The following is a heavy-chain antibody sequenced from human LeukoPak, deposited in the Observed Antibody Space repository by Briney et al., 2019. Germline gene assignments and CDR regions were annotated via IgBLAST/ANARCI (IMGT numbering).Heavy chain of an antibody. CDR1: GYTFTSYG. CDR3: ARVFGLHPGIDWFDP. J-gene: IGHJ5*02. Sequence: ASVKVSCKASGYTFTSYGISWVRQAPGQGLEWMGWISAYNGNTNYAQKLQGRVTMTTDTSTSTAYMELRSLRSDDTAVYCCARVFGLHPGIDWFDPWGQGTLVTVSS. CDR2: ISAYNGNT. V-gene: IGHV1-18*01. D-gene: IGHD3-10*01.